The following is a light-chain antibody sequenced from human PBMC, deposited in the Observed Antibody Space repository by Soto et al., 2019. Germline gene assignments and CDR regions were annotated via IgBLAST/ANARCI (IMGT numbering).Light chain of an antibody. V-gene: IGKV4-1*01. CDR2: WAS. J-gene: IGKJ3*01. CDR3: QQHNSIPLT. CDR1: QSVLYSSNNKNQ. Sequence: DIVMTQSPDSLAVSLGERATINCKSSQSVLYSSNNKNQLVWYQQKPGQPPKLLIYWASTRESGVPDRFSGSGSGTDFTLTISSLQAEDVAGYYCQQHNSIPLTFGPGTKVEIK.